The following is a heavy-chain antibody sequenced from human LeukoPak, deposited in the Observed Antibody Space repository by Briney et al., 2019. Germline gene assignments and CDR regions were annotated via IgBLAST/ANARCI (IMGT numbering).Heavy chain of an antibody. D-gene: IGHD6-13*01. CDR2: IRYDGSNK. Sequence: GGSLRLSCAVSGLTFSNYGMHWVRQAPGKGLEWVAFIRYDGSNKYYADSVKGRFTISRDNSKNTLYLQMNSLRAEDTAVYYCAKGLQQLVRYYYYMDVWGKGTTVTVSS. CDR3: AKGLQQLVRYYYYMDV. CDR1: GLTFSNYG. J-gene: IGHJ6*03. V-gene: IGHV3-30*02.